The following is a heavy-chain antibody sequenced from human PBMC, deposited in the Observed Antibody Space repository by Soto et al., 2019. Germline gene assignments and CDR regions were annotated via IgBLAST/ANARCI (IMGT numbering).Heavy chain of an antibody. V-gene: IGHV4-59*01. CDR1: GRSISSYY. CDR2: IYYSGST. CDR3: ARDRYKGYDFWSRTRPSHYYRMDV. D-gene: IGHD3-3*01. J-gene: IGHJ6*02. Sequence: SETLSLTCTVSGRSISSYYWSWIRQPPGKGLEWIGYIYYSGSTNYNPSLKSRVTISVDTSKNQFSLKLSSVTAADTAVYYCARDRYKGYDFWSRTRPSHYYRMDVWGQGNTVTVSS.